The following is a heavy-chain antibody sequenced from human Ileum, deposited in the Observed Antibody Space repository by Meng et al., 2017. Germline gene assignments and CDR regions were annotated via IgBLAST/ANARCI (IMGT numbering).Heavy chain of an antibody. CDR1: GYAFRRYG. Sequence: QVELMESGGGVVQPGTSLRLSCVGTGYAFRRYGLHWVRQAPGKGLQWVAFIQVDGHKQYYADFVKGRFTISRDNSKDTLFLQMYSLTAEDTAVYYCARFGFSTGWDFDFWGRGTLVTVSS. CDR3: ARFGFSTGWDFDF. J-gene: IGHJ4*02. CDR2: IQVDGHKQ. D-gene: IGHD2-2*01. V-gene: IGHV3-33*05.